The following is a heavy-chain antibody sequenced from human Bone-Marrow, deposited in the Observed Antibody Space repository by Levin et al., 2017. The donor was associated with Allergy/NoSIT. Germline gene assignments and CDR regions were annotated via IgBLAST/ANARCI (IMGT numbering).Heavy chain of an antibody. J-gene: IGHJ4*02. D-gene: IGHD5-12*01. Sequence: GGSLRLSCAASGFTFSSYGMHWVRQAPGKGLEWVAVISYDGSNKYYADSVKGRFTISRDNSKNTLYLQMNSLRAEDTAVYYCAKWGVNIVATTGARHYWGQGTLVTVSS. V-gene: IGHV3-30*18. CDR3: AKWGVNIVATTGARHY. CDR1: GFTFSSYG. CDR2: ISYDGSNK.